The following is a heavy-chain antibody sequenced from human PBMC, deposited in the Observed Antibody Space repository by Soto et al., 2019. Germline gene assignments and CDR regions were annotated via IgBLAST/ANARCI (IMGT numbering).Heavy chain of an antibody. D-gene: IGHD3-16*01. CDR1: GYTFTSYG. J-gene: IGHJ4*02. CDR2: ISAYNGNT. V-gene: IGHV1-18*01. CDR3: ARDAGVSGELYY. Sequence: QVQLVQSGAEVKKPGASVKVSCKASGYTFTSYGISWVRQAPGQGLEWMGWISAYNGNTNYAQKLQGRVTIATDTSTSTAYMHLRSLRSDDTAVYYCARDAGVSGELYYWGQGTLVTVSS.